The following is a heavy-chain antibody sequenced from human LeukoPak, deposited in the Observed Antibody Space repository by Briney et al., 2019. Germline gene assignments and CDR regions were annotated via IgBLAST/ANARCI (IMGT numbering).Heavy chain of an antibody. Sequence: ASVKVSCKASGYIFTTYTINWVRQAPGQGLEWMGWINTNTGNPTYAQGFAGRFVFSLDTSVTTAYLQISSLKAEDTAVYYCARDRDFLSGNYRRDFDYWGQGTLVTVSP. D-gene: IGHD3-3*01. V-gene: IGHV7-4-1*02. CDR3: ARDRDFLSGNYRRDFDY. J-gene: IGHJ4*02. CDR2: INTNTGNP. CDR1: GYIFTTYT.